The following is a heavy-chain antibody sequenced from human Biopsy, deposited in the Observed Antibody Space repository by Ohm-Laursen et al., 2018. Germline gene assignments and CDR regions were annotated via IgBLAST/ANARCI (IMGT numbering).Heavy chain of an antibody. CDR2: INPNNDNT. CDR1: GYTFTSYY. J-gene: IGHJ4*02. D-gene: IGHD3-22*01. V-gene: IGHV1-46*01. Sequence: AASVKVSCKASGYTFTSYYLHWVRQAPGQGLEWMGRINPNNDNTAYAKKFQGRITMTKDTSTSTVYMDLSSLTFDDSAVYYCARGPRGLVVITTTALYFDYWGQGNLVTVSS. CDR3: ARGPRGLVVITTTALYFDY.